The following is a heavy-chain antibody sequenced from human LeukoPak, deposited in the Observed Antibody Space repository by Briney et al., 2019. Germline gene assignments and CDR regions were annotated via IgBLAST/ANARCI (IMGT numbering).Heavy chain of an antibody. J-gene: IGHJ3*02. CDR3: ARDSPYDYVWGSPFHAFDI. D-gene: IGHD3-16*01. V-gene: IGHV3-48*01. CDR1: GFTFSSYS. Sequence: QPGGSLRLSCAASGFTFSSYSMNWARQAPGKGLEWVSYISSSSSTIYYADSVKGRFTISRDNAKNSLYLQMNSLRAEDTAVYYCARDSPYDYVWGSPFHAFDIWGQGTMVTVSS. CDR2: ISSSSSTI.